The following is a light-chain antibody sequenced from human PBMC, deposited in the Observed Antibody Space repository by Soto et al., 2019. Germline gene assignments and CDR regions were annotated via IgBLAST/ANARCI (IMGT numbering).Light chain of an antibody. CDR3: HQRQSWPRT. CDR1: QSVSDN. Sequence: EIVMTHSPATLSVSRWERATLFCKASQSVSDNLAWYQQKPGQAPSLLIYLASNRAAGVPARFSGSGSGTDFTLTISDVEPEDFAVYYCHQRQSWPRTFGQGTKVDIK. V-gene: IGKV3-11*01. J-gene: IGKJ1*01. CDR2: LAS.